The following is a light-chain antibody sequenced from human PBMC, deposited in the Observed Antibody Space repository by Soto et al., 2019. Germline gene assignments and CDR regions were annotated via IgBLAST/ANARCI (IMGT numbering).Light chain of an antibody. J-gene: IGKJ4*01. CDR1: QGIGST. Sequence: EIVLTQSPAALSVSPGERVTLSCRASQGIGSTLAWYQQKPGQTPRLLIYDSSTRAIGIPARCSGSRSGTEFTLTINGLQSEDFAVYYCQRYNNWPLTFGGGTKVEIK. CDR2: DSS. CDR3: QRYNNWPLT. V-gene: IGKV3-15*01.